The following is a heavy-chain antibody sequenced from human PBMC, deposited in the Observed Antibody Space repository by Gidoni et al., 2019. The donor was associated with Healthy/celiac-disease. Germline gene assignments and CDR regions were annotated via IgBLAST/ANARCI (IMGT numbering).Heavy chain of an antibody. CDR2: IIPIFGTA. CDR1: GGTFSSYA. J-gene: IGHJ6*02. CDR3: ARAPGHCSSTSCSLYYYYGMDV. V-gene: IGHV1-69*01. D-gene: IGHD2-2*01. Sequence: QVQLVQSGAEVKKPGSSVKVSCKASGGTFSSYAISWVRQAPGQGLEWMGGIIPIFGTANYAQKFQGRVTITADESTSTAYMELSSLRSEDTAVYYCARAPGHCSSTSCSLYYYYGMDVWGQGTTVTVSS.